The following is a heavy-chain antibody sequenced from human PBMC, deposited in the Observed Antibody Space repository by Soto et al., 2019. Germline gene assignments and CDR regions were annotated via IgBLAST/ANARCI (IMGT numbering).Heavy chain of an antibody. Sequence: EVQLVESGGGLVQPGGSLRLSCAASGFTFSSYWMHWVRQAPGKGLVWVSRINEDGSTINYADSVKGRFTISRDNAKNTWYREMKRRRAGDRAVYYCTRDRGGGGGYWGQGTLVTVSS. CDR3: TRDRGGGGGY. D-gene: IGHD3-16*01. J-gene: IGHJ4*02. CDR2: INEDGSTI. CDR1: GFTFSSYW. V-gene: IGHV3-74*01.